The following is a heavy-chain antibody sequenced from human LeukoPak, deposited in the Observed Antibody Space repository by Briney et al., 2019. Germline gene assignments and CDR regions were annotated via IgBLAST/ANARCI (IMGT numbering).Heavy chain of an antibody. D-gene: IGHD3-22*01. V-gene: IGHV3-23*01. CDR1: GFTFSDYA. J-gene: IGHJ2*01. CDR3: AKVAPYYYDSSDHGYFDL. Sequence: GGSLRLSCAASGFTFSDYALGWVRQAPGRGLEWVATLSGSGAGTYYSDSVQGRFTISRDNSKRTLFLQMNSLRAEDTALYYCAKVAPYYYDSSDHGYFDLWGRGTLVTVSS. CDR2: LSGSGAGT.